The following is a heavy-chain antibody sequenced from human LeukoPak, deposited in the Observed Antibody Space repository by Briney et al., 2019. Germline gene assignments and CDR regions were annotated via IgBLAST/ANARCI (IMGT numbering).Heavy chain of an antibody. CDR1: GFTFSRYD. CDR2: ITDSGGST. J-gene: IGHJ4*02. D-gene: IGHD4-17*01. V-gene: IGHV3-23*01. CDR3: AKEDTLTTVYFDY. Sequence: PGGSLRLSCAASGFTFSRYDMSWVRQAPGKVLEWVSAITDSGGSTYYADSVRGRFTISRDDSKNTLYLLMNSLRAEDTAVYYCAKEDTLTTVYFDYWGQGTPVTVSS.